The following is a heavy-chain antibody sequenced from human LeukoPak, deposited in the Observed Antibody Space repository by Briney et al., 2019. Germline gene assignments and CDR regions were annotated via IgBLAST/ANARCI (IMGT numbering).Heavy chain of an antibody. D-gene: IGHD3-22*01. CDR3: VRGTYYYDSSGSRSWYFDL. J-gene: IGHJ2*01. V-gene: IGHV3-23*01. Sequence: PGGTLRLSCEASGFTFSSYGMSWVRQAPGKGLEWVSVISGSGGSTYYADSVKGRFTISRDNSKNTQSLQMSSLRAEDTAVYFCVRGTYYYDSSGSRSWYFDLWGRGTLVTVSS. CDR1: GFTFSSYG. CDR2: ISGSGGST.